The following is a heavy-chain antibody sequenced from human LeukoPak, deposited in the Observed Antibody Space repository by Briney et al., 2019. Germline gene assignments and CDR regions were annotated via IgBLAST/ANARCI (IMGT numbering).Heavy chain of an antibody. D-gene: IGHD2-2*01. CDR2: IHSTGNT. CDR3: ARFSSGCSTASCYLDY. J-gene: IGHJ4*02. CDR1: GGSITDHY. V-gene: IGHV4-59*11. Sequence: PSETLSLTCTVSGGSITDHYWSWIRQPPGKGLELTGHIHSTGNTFYKPSLKSRITISLDTSGNQFSLRLSSVTAADTAVYYCARFSSGCSTASCYLDYWGQGTLVTVSS.